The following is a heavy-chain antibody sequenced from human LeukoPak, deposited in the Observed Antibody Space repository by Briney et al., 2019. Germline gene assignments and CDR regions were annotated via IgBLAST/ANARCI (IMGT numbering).Heavy chain of an antibody. CDR3: ARAYDSSGYYLTPYFDY. Sequence: PSETLSLTCAVSGGSISSGGYSWRWIRQPPGKGLEWIGYIYHSGSTYYNPSLKSRVTISVDRSKNQFSLKLSSVTAADTAVYYCARAYDSSGYYLTPYFDYWGQGTLVTVSS. CDR2: IYHSGST. J-gene: IGHJ4*02. D-gene: IGHD3-22*01. CDR1: GGSISSGGYS. V-gene: IGHV4-30-2*01.